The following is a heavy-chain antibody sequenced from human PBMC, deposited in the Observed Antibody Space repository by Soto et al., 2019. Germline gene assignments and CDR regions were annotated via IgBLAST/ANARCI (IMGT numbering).Heavy chain of an antibody. CDR2: MNPTSGNT. CDR3: ARVEPSERVYSSDY. J-gene: IGHJ4*02. CDR1: GGTFSSYD. V-gene: IGHV1-8*01. D-gene: IGHD5-18*01. Sequence: GASVKVSCKASGGTFSSYDIIWVRQATGQGLEWMGWMNPTSGNTGYAQKFQGRVTMTRNTSIGTAYMELSSLRSEDTAVYYCARVEPSERVYSSDYWGQGTLVTVSS.